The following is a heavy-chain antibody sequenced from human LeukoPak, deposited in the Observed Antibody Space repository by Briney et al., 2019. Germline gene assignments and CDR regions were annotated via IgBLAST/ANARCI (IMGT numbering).Heavy chain of an antibody. J-gene: IGHJ4*02. V-gene: IGHV4-59*01. Sequence: SETLSLTCTDSGDSISNYYWSWIRQPPGKGLEWIGYIYYSGSTNYNPSLKSRVTISVDTSKNQFSLKLSSVTAADTALYYCARGYGSGSHNFDYWGQGSLVTVSS. CDR3: ARGYGSGSHNFDY. CDR1: GDSISNYY. CDR2: IYYSGST. D-gene: IGHD3-10*01.